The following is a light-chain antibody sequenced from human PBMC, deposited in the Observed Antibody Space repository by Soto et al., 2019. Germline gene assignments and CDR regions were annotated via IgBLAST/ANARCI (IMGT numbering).Light chain of an antibody. CDR1: QGIRSW. Sequence: RVNRTCVTSQGIRSWLAWYQQKPGKAPKLLIYTASSLQSGVPSRFSGSGSGTDFTLTISILQPEDFATYYCLQFTNYPLTSAAGAKVDI. CDR2: TAS. V-gene: IGKV1-12*01. J-gene: IGKJ3*01. CDR3: LQFTNYPLT.